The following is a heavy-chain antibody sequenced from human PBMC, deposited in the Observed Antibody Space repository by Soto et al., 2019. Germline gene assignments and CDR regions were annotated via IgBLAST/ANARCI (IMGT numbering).Heavy chain of an antibody. J-gene: IGHJ5*02. CDR1: GGSFSGYY. Sequence: SETMSLTCSVYGGSFSGYYWSWIRQPPGKGLEWIGEINHSGSTNYNPSLKSRVTISVDMSNNQFSLKVNSVTAADTGVFYRARGGGGMIAATMVSCDPWGQGTLVT. D-gene: IGHD2-15*01. CDR3: ARGGGGMIAATMVSCDP. V-gene: IGHV4-34*01. CDR2: INHSGST.